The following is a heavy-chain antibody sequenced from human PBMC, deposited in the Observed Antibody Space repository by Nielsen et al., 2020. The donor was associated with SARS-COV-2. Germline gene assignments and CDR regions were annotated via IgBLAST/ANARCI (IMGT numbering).Heavy chain of an antibody. CDR3: ARLGLAAAGHDAFDI. Sequence: TLSLTCAVSGGSVSSNDWWTWVRQSPGKGLEWIGEVSHSGSTNYSPSLKSRVTLSMDKSRRQFSLKLSSVTAADTAVYYCARLGLAAAGHDAFDIWGQGTMVTVSS. D-gene: IGHD6-13*01. CDR2: VSHSGST. V-gene: IGHV4-4*02. J-gene: IGHJ3*02. CDR1: GGSVSSNDW.